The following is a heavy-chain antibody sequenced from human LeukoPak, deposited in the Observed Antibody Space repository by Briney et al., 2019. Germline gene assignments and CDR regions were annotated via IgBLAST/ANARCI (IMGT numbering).Heavy chain of an antibody. D-gene: IGHD4-17*01. CDR1: GFTFSSYE. J-gene: IGHJ1*01. CDR3: ASDPPGYGDYDEVGYFQH. V-gene: IGHV3-48*01. CDR2: ISSSSSTI. Sequence: GGSLRLSCAASGFTFSSYEMNWVRQAPWKGLEWVSYISSSSSTIYYADSVKGRFTISRDNAKNSLYLQMNSLRAEDTAVYYCASDPPGYGDYDEVGYFQHWGQGTLVTVSS.